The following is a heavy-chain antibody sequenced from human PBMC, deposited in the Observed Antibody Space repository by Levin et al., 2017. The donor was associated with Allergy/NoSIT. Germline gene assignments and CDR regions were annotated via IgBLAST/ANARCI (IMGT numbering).Heavy chain of an antibody. CDR2: ISPSSDTI. J-gene: IGHJ2*01. D-gene: IGHD6-13*01. CDR1: EFTFSDYS. Sequence: GGSLRLSCAASEFTFSDYSINWVRQAPGKGLEWVSYISPSSDTIYYADSVKGRFTISRDNAKNSLSLQMNSLRVEDTAVYYCARDAYSPKWYFDLWGRGTLVIVSS. V-gene: IGHV3-48*01. CDR3: ARDAYSPKWYFDL.